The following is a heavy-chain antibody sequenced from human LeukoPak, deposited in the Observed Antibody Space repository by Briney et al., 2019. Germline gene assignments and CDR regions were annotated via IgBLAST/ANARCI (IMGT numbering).Heavy chain of an antibody. J-gene: IGHJ4*02. V-gene: IGHV3-23*01. CDR2: ISGSGSRT. D-gene: IGHD1-26*01. CDR1: GFTFSSYA. CDR3: AKDGGTALVDY. Sequence: PGRSLRLSCAASGFTFSSYAMSWVRQAPGKGLEWVSGISGSGSRTYYADSVKGRFTISRDNSKNTLYVQMNSLRAEDTAVYYCAKDGGTALVDYWGQGTLVTVSS.